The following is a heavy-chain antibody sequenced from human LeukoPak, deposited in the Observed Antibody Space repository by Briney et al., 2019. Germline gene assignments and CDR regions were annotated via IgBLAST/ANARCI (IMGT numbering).Heavy chain of an antibody. CDR2: ISSSSSYI. D-gene: IGHD3-10*01. J-gene: IGHJ6*03. Sequence: GGSLRLSCAASGFTFDDYGMSWVRHAPGKGLEWVSSISSSSSYIYYADSVKGRFTISRDNAKKSLYLQMNSLRVEDTAVYYCARSELGYNYYYMDVWGKGTTVTISS. CDR3: ARSELGYNYYYMDV. V-gene: IGHV3-21*01. CDR1: GFTFDDYG.